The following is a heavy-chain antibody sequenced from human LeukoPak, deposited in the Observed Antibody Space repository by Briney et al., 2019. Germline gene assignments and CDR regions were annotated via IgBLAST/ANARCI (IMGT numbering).Heavy chain of an antibody. V-gene: IGHV3-30*03. D-gene: IGHD3-3*01. Sequence: GGSLRLSCAASGFTFSSYGMHWVRQAPGKGLEWVAVISYDGSNKYYADSVKGRFTISRDNSKNTLYLQMSSLRAEDTAVYYCAFSRYYDFWSGYLRTTQTGVYWGQGTLVTVSS. CDR1: GFTFSSYG. J-gene: IGHJ4*02. CDR2: ISYDGSNK. CDR3: AFSRYYDFWSGYLRTTQTGVY.